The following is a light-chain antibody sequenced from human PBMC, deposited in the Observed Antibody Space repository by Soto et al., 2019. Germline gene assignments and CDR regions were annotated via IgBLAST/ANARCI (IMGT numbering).Light chain of an antibody. Sequence: QSVLTRPASVSGSPGQSITISCTGTSSDVGGYNYVSWYQQYPGKAPKLMIYDVSNRPSGVSNRFSGSKSGNTASLTISGLQAEDESDYYCSSYTGSSTYVFGTGTKLTVL. V-gene: IGLV2-14*01. CDR3: SSYTGSSTYV. CDR1: SSDVGGYNY. J-gene: IGLJ1*01. CDR2: DVS.